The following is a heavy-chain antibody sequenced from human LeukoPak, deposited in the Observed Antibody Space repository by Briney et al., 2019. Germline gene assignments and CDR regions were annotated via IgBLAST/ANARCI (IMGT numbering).Heavy chain of an antibody. CDR2: ISGSGAST. CDR3: AKSHIVAVAGTYSTYYFDS. Sequence: GGSLRLSCAASGFTFSSFAMSWVRQAPGRGLEWVSSISGSGASTYYADSVKGRFTISRDNSRNTLYLQMSSLRAEDTAVYYCAKSHIVAVAGTYSTYYFDSWGQGTLVTVSS. J-gene: IGHJ4*02. CDR1: GFTFSSFA. V-gene: IGHV3-23*01. D-gene: IGHD6-19*01.